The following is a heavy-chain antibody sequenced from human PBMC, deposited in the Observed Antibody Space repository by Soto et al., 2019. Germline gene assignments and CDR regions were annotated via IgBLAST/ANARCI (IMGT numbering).Heavy chain of an antibody. CDR3: ARESYSSSSYYYYGMDV. Sequence: PSQTLSLTCAVSGDSVSSNSAAWNWIRQSPSRGLEWLGRTYYRSKWYNDYAVSVKSRITINPDTSKNQFSLQLNSVTPEDTAVYYCARESYSSSSYYYYGMDVWGQGTTVTV. D-gene: IGHD6-6*01. CDR1: GDSVSSNSAA. V-gene: IGHV6-1*01. CDR2: TYYRSKWYN. J-gene: IGHJ6*02.